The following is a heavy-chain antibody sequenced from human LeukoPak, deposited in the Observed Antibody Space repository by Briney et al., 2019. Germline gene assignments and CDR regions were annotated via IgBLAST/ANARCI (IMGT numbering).Heavy chain of an antibody. J-gene: IGHJ4*02. Sequence: AASVKVSCKAAGGTCSSYAISWGRQAPGQGLEWMGGIIPIVGTANYAQKFQGSVTITADESTTTAYMELSSRRSEDTAVYYCASSAWWDCRSTSCYTVHFDYWGQGTLVTVSS. CDR3: ASSAWWDCRSTSCYTVHFDY. CDR1: GGTCSSYA. CDR2: IIPIVGTA. V-gene: IGHV1-69*01. D-gene: IGHD2-2*02.